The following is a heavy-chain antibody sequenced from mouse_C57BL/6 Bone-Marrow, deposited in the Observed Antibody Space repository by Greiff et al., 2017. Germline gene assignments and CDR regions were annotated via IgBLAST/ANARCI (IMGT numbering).Heavy chain of an antibody. CDR3: ARSYYSNYDWYCDV. Sequence: QVTLKESGPGILQSSQTLSLTCSFSGFSLSTSGMGVSWIRQPSGKGLEWLAHIYWDDDKRYNPSLKSRLTISKDTSRNQVFLKITSVDTADTAAYYCARSYYSNYDWYCDVWGTGTTVTVSS. CDR1: GFSLSTSGMG. V-gene: IGHV8-12*01. D-gene: IGHD2-5*01. J-gene: IGHJ1*03. CDR2: IYWDDDK.